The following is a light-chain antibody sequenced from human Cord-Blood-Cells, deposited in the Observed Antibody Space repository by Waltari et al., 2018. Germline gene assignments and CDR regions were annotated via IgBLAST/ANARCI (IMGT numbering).Light chain of an antibody. CDR3: QSYDSSLSGSV. CDR2: GNS. CDR1: SSNIGAGYD. Sequence: QSVLTQPPSVSGAPGQRVTISCTGSSSNIGAGYDVHWYQQLPGTAPKLPIYGNSNRPSGVPDRFSGCKSGTSASLAITGLQAEDEADYYCQSYDSSLSGSVFGGGTKLTVL. J-gene: IGLJ2*01. V-gene: IGLV1-40*01.